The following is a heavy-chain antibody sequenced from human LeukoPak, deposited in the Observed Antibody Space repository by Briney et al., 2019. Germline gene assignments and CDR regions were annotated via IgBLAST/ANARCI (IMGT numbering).Heavy chain of an antibody. V-gene: IGHV3-66*01. D-gene: IGHD6-13*01. J-gene: IGHJ4*02. Sequence: PGGSLRLSCAASGFTVSSNYMSWVRQAPGKGLEWVSVIYNDGSTFYADSVRGRSTVSRDNSKNTLYLQMNSLRAEDTAVYYCARGYSSPDYRGQGTLVTVSS. CDR1: GFTVSSNY. CDR3: ARGYSSPDY. CDR2: IYNDGST.